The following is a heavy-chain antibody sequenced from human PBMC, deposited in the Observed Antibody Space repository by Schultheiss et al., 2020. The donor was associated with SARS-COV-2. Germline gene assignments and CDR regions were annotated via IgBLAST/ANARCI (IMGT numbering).Heavy chain of an antibody. CDR2: INHSGST. D-gene: IGHD2-15*01. Sequence: GSLRLSCAVYGGSFSGYYWSWIRQPPGKGLEWIGEINHSGSTNYNPSLKSRVTISVDTSKNQFSLKLSSVTAADTAVYYCASRRDIVVVVAATALAYWGQGTLVTVSS. CDR1: GGSFSGYY. J-gene: IGHJ4*02. CDR3: ASRRDIVVVVAATALAY. V-gene: IGHV4-34*01.